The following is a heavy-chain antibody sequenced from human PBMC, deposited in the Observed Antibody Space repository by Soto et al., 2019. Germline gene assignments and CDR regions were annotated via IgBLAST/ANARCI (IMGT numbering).Heavy chain of an antibody. D-gene: IGHD2-21*02. V-gene: IGHV1-46*01. CDR2: VNPSGGHT. CDR3: ARGGRVVVVTAALDY. CDR1: GDTFTDYY. Sequence: QVQLMQSGAEVKKPGASVKVSCKASGDTFTDYYIHWVRQAPGQGLEWMGTVNPSGGHTTYAQHFLGRLTMTRDTSTSTLDMELTSLTSDDTAVYYCARGGRVVVVTAALDYWGQGTLVTVSA. J-gene: IGHJ4*02.